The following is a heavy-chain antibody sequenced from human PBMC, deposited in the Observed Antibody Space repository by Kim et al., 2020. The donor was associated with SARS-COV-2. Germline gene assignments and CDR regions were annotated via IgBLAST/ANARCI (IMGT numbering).Heavy chain of an antibody. CDR1: AFTISSYW. V-gene: IGHV3-7*01. J-gene: IGHJ6*02. CDR2: IKRDGSDK. CDR3: ARDHPYQHGSGSYTHDYYGMDV. Sequence: GGSLRLSCEASAFTISSYWMAWVRQAPGKGLEWVANIKRDGSDKYYVDSVKGRFTISRDNAKNSLYLEMNSLRAEDTAVYYCARDHPYQHGSGSYTHDYYGMDVWGQGTTVTVSS. D-gene: IGHD3-10*01.